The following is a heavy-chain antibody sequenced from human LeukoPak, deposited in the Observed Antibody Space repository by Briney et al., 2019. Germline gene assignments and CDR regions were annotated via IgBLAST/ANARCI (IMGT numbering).Heavy chain of an antibody. CDR2: INRDGSEK. CDR1: GLTFSGNW. CDR3: ARGDATPAHYFYYFYMDV. Sequence: GGSLRLSCAGSGLTFSGNWMTWVRQAPGKGLEWVANINRDGSEKYYVDSVKGRFTISRDNVKNSLYLQMNSLRAEDTAVYYCARGDATPAHYFYYFYMDVWGKGTTVTVSS. J-gene: IGHJ6*03. V-gene: IGHV3-7*01.